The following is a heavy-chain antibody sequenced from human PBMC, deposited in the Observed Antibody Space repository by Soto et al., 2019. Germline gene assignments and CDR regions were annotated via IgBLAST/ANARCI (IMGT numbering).Heavy chain of an antibody. CDR3: AREYGTAVTTFDY. J-gene: IGHJ4*02. CDR1: DGSISSYY. CDR2: IYYAGTT. Sequence: SETLSLTCTVSDGSISSYYWSWIRQPPGKGLEWIGYIYYAGTTNYNPSLKSRVTISIDTSKNQFSLRLSSVTAADTAVYYCAREYGTAVTTFDYWGQGTLVTVSS. D-gene: IGHD4-17*01. V-gene: IGHV4-59*01.